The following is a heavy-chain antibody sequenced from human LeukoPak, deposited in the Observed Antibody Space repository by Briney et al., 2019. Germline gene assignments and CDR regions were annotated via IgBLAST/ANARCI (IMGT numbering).Heavy chain of an antibody. J-gene: IGHJ4*02. V-gene: IGHV3-23*01. CDR1: GSFSSYV. CDR3: AKDLILVLPAAYDY. CDR2: PSASGGST. Sequence: GGSLRLSCAAPGSFSSYVMTWVRQAPGRGLEWVSTPSASGGSTYYADSVKGRFTISRDNSKNTLYLQMSSLRAEDTAVYFCAKDLILVLPAAYDYWGQGTLVTVSS. D-gene: IGHD2-2*01.